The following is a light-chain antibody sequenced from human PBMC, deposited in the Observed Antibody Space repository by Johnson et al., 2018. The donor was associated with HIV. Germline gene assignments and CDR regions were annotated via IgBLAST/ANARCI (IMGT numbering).Light chain of an antibody. J-gene: IGLJ1*01. Sequence: QSVLTQPPSVSAAPGQTVNISCSGNVSNIESYFVSWYQQLPGAAPTLLIYEDNKRPSGIPDRFSGSKYGATATLGITGLQTGDEADYYCGIWDASLSEYVFGTGTKVTVL. CDR1: VSNIESYF. V-gene: IGLV1-51*02. CDR2: EDN. CDR3: GIWDASLSEYV.